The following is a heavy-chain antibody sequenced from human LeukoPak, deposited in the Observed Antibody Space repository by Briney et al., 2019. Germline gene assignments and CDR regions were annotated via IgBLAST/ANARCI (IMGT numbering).Heavy chain of an antibody. CDR3: ARDHDSGSYFREPVGY. CDR2: IKQDGNEI. V-gene: IGHV3-7*01. Sequence: GGSLRLSCTASGFIFSSYWMAWVRQAPGKGLECVANIKQDGNEIYSVDSVKGRFTISRDNAKNSLYLQMNSLRAEDTAVYYCARDHDSGSYFREPVGYWGQGTLVTVSS. D-gene: IGHD1-26*01. J-gene: IGHJ4*02. CDR1: GFIFSSYW.